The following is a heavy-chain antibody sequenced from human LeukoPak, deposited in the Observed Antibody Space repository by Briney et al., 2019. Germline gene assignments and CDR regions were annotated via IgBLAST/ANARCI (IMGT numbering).Heavy chain of an antibody. CDR1: GGSINNYY. D-gene: IGHD3-22*01. Sequence: SETLPLTCTVSGGSINNYYWSWIRQPPGKGLGWVGFIHYSGSTHYNPSLRSRVTISVDTSKGQFSLKLSSVTAADTAVYYCARRYYDRSGYYYVLDVWGQGTTVTVSS. CDR2: IHYSGST. V-gene: IGHV4-59*08. J-gene: IGHJ6*02. CDR3: ARRYYDRSGYYYVLDV.